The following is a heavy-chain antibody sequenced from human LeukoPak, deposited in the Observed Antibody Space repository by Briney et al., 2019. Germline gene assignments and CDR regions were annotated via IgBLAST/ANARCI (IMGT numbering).Heavy chain of an antibody. D-gene: IGHD1-26*01. J-gene: IGHJ4*02. CDR1: GFTFSSYW. CDR2: IKQDGSEK. CDR3: ARVGVGARYYFDY. V-gene: IGHV3-7*03. Sequence: GGSLRLSCAASGFTFSSYWMTWVRQAPGKGLEWVANIKQDGSEKYYVDSVKGRFTISRDNAKNSLYLQMSSLRSEDTAVYYCARVGVGARYYFDYWGQGTLVTVSS.